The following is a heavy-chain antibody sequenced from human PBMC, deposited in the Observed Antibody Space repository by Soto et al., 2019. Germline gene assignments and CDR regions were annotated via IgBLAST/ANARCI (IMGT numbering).Heavy chain of an antibody. V-gene: IGHV4-39*01. CDR3: SRRDGAVAGTEL. J-gene: IGHJ4*02. CDR1: DDSVSRSNFY. D-gene: IGHD6-19*01. Sequence: QLQLQESGPGLVKPSETLSLTCTVPDDSVSRSNFYWGWIRQPPGKGLEWIGSLHYGGSTYSNPSLKSRVTISADTSKNQLSLKLRSVTATDTAVYYCSRRDGAVAGTELWGQGALVIVSS. CDR2: LHYGGST.